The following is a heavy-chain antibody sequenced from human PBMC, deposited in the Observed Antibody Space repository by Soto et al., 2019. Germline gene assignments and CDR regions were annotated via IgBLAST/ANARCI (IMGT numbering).Heavy chain of an antibody. Sequence: GGSLRLSCAASGFTFSSYSMNWVRQAPGKGLEWVSYISSSSTIYYADSVKGRFTISRDNAKNSLYPQMNSLRDEDTAVYYCAGPEYSSSSYGMDVWGQGTTVTVSS. J-gene: IGHJ6*02. V-gene: IGHV3-48*02. CDR2: ISSSSTI. CDR3: AGPEYSSSSYGMDV. CDR1: GFTFSSYS. D-gene: IGHD6-6*01.